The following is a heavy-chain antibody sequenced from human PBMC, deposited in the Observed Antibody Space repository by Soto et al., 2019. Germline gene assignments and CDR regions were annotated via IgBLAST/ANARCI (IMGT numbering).Heavy chain of an antibody. D-gene: IGHD2-2*01. CDR1: GGSFSGYY. Sequence: SETLSLTCAVYGGSFSGYYCSWIRQPPGKGLEWIGEINHSGSTNYNPSLKSRVTISVDTSKNQFSLKLSSVTAADTAVYYCARGRDIVVVPAAISGRDYYYGMDVWGQGTTVTVSS. V-gene: IGHV4-34*01. J-gene: IGHJ6*02. CDR2: INHSGST. CDR3: ARGRDIVVVPAAISGRDYYYGMDV.